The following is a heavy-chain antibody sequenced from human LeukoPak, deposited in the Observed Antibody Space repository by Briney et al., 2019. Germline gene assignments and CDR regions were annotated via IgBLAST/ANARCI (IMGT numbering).Heavy chain of an antibody. D-gene: IGHD1-26*01. Sequence: SVTVSCKASGGTFSSYAISWVRQAPGQGLEWMGGIIPIFGTANYAQKFQGRVTMTRDTSTSTVYMELSSLRSEDTAVYYCARGGSYYIVYFQHWGQGTLVTVSS. CDR2: IIPIFGTA. CDR3: ARGGSYYIVYFQH. V-gene: IGHV1-69*05. CDR1: GGTFSSYA. J-gene: IGHJ1*01.